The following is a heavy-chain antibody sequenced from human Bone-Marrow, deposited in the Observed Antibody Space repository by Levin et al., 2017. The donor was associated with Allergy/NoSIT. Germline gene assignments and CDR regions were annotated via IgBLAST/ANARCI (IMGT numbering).Heavy chain of an antibody. CDR3: VSSWYNWNSHYYYYYMDA. V-gene: IGHV4-38-2*01. Sequence: SETLSLTCAVSGYSISSGYYWGWIRQSPGRGLEWIGSIFHSGTTYYNLSLKGRVTLSVDTSKNQFSLKLISVTAADTAVYYCVSSWYNWNSHYYYYYMDAWGKGTTVTVSS. D-gene: IGHD1-20*01. J-gene: IGHJ6*03. CDR2: IFHSGTT. CDR1: GYSISSGYY.